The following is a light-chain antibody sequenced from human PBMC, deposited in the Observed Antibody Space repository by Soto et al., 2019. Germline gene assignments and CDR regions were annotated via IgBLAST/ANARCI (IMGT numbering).Light chain of an antibody. V-gene: IGKV3-20*01. J-gene: IGKJ2*01. Sequence: EIVLTQSPGTLSLSSGERATLSCRASQSVSSSYLAWYQQKRGQAPRLLIYGASYRATGIPDRFSGSGSGTDFTLIISRLEAEDFAVYYCQQYGSSPYTFRQGTKLEIK. CDR1: QSVSSSY. CDR2: GAS. CDR3: QQYGSSPYT.